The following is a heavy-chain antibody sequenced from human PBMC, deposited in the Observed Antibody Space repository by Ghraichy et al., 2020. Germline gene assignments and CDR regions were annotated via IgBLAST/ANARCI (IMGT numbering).Heavy chain of an antibody. V-gene: IGHV4-34*01. CDR3: ARLRVAGPRERDCSGGSCYSEGLDY. J-gene: IGHJ4*02. D-gene: IGHD2-15*01. CDR2: INHSGST. CDR1: GGSFSGYY. Sequence: SETLSLTCAVYGGSFSGYYWSWIRQPPGKGLEWIGEINHSGSTNYNPSLKSRVTISVDTSKNQFSLKLSSVTAADTAVYYCARLRVAGPRERDCSGGSCYSEGLDYWGQGTLVTVSS.